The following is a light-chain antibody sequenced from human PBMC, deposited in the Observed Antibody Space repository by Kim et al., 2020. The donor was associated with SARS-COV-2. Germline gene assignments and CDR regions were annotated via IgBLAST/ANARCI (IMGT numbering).Light chain of an antibody. J-gene: IGLJ3*02. CDR2: DVS. Sequence: QSVTISCTGTSSDVSGYNYVSWYQHLPGKAPKLMLYDVSKRPSGVPDRFSGSKSGNTASLTISGLQAEDEADYYCCSYAGSYTRVFGGGTQLTVL. V-gene: IGLV2-11*01. CDR3: CSYAGSYTRV. CDR1: SSDVSGYNY.